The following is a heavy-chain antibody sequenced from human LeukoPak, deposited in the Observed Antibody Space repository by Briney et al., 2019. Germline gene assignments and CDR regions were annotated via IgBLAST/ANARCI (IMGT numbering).Heavy chain of an antibody. CDR3: AKDRGYSSSSASVFDY. J-gene: IGHJ4*02. V-gene: IGHV3-23*01. Sequence: GGSMRLSCAASGFTFSSYAMYLVRQAPDKGLEWVSGISGSGGSTYYADSVKGRFTVSRDNSTNPLYLPTNSLRAEAPAAYYCAKDRGYSSSSASVFDYWGQGTLVTVSS. D-gene: IGHD6-6*01. CDR2: ISGSGGST. CDR1: GFTFSSYA.